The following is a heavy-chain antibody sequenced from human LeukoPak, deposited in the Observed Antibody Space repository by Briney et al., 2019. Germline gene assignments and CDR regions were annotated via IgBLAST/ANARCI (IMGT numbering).Heavy chain of an antibody. CDR1: GFTVSSNY. D-gene: IGHD1-26*01. Sequence: GGSLRLSCAASGFTVSSNYMSWVRQAPGKGLEWVSVIYSGGNTYYTDSVKGRFTISRDNSKNTLYLQMNSLRAEDTAVYYCEREEIVGTTWNWGQGTLVTVSS. J-gene: IGHJ4*02. CDR3: EREEIVGTTWN. CDR2: IYSGGNT. V-gene: IGHV3-66*01.